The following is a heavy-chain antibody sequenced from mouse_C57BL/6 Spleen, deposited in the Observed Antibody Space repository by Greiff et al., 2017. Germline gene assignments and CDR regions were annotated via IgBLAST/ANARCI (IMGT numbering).Heavy chain of an antibody. CDR2: IYPGSGST. CDR3: ARWGAITTPFGC. D-gene: IGHD1-2*01. Sequence: VQLQQSGAELVKPGASVKMSCKASGYTFTSYWITWVKQRPGQGLEWIGDIYPGSGSTNYNEKFKSKATLTVDTSSSTAYMQLSSLTSEDSAVYYCARWGAITTPFGCWGQGTTLTVSS. J-gene: IGHJ2*01. CDR1: GYTFTSYW. V-gene: IGHV1-55*01.